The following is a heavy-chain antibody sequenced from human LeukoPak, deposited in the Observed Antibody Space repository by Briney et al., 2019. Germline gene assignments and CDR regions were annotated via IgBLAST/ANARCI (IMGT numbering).Heavy chain of an antibody. CDR3: ARPTSKLGSFDY. CDR2: IYYSGST. J-gene: IGHJ4*02. CDR1: GGSISSRNYY. Sequence: SETLSLTHTVSGGSISSRNYYWGWIRQPPGKGLEWIGTIYYSGSTYYTPSLKSRITISVHTSKNQFSLKLSSVTAADTAVYYCARPTSKLGSFDYWGQGTLVTVSS. V-gene: IGHV4-39*01. D-gene: IGHD2/OR15-2a*01.